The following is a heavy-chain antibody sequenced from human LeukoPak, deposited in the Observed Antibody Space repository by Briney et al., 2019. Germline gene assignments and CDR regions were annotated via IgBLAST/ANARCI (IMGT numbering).Heavy chain of an antibody. CDR2: ISSSSSTI. V-gene: IGHV3-48*04. CDR3: ARDLGGKVQQLAYYYYGMDV. Sequence: PGGSLRLSCAASGFTFSSYSMNWVRQAPGKGLEWVSYISSSSSTIYYADSVKGRFTISRDNAKNSLYLQMNSLRAEDTAVYYCARDLGGKVQQLAYYYYGMDVWGQGTTVTVSS. J-gene: IGHJ6*02. CDR1: GFTFSSYS. D-gene: IGHD6-13*01.